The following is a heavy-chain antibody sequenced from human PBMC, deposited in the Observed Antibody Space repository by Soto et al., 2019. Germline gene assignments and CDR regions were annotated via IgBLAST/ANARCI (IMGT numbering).Heavy chain of an antibody. D-gene: IGHD2-2*01. CDR2: IYPGSDYT. Sequence: GASVKVSCKASGYTFTTYFIHWVRQVPGQGLEWMEIIYPGSDYTKYAQKFQGRITLTRDTSTRTLYMELSSLTSEDTAVYFCARAESDQHFGYWGQGTQVTVSS. J-gene: IGHJ4*02. CDR1: GYTFTTYF. V-gene: IGHV1-46*01. CDR3: ARAESDQHFGY.